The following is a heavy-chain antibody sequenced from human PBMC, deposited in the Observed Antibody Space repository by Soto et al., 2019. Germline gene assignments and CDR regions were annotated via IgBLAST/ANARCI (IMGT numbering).Heavy chain of an antibody. CDR1: GFSLSNSKMG. Sequence: QVTLKESGPVLVKPPEPLTLTCTVSGFSLSNSKMGVSWIRQPPGKALEWLAQISSTEEKTYRTSLKSRLTISHDTSKSPVVLTRANMHPVDPGTYFCVRATGYCSGGSCYPKWFDPWGQGILVTVSS. V-gene: IGHV2-26*01. D-gene: IGHD2-15*01. CDR3: VRATGYCSGGSCYPKWFDP. J-gene: IGHJ5*02. CDR2: ISSTEEK.